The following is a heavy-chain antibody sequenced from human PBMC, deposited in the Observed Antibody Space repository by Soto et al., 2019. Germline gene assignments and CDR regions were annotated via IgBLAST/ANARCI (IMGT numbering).Heavy chain of an antibody. Sequence: QEHLVQSGGEVKKPGASAKVSCKASGYTFKNYGINWVRQAPGRGLEWVAWISAYNGDTSYAQHLKGRVTVTTETLTTTAYMELRSLRPDDTAVYFCVLGGLETGYYRDMDYWGQGTLVSVSS. J-gene: IGHJ4*02. CDR2: ISAYNGDT. D-gene: IGHD3-9*01. CDR3: VLGGLETGYYRDMDY. CDR1: GYTFKNYG. V-gene: IGHV1-18*04.